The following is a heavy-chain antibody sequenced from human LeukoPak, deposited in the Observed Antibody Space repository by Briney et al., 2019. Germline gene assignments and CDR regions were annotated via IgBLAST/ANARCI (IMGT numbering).Heavy chain of an antibody. CDR3: ARDPGKAAEGTVGYFDF. V-gene: IGHV3-7*01. Sequence: GSLRLSCAASGFTFSSYWMGWVRQTPEKGLEWVANIKQDGSDKYYVDSVKGRFTISRDNAKNSLYLQMDSLRAEDTAIFYCARDPGKAAEGTVGYFDFWGQGTLVTVSS. J-gene: IGHJ4*02. D-gene: IGHD6-13*01. CDR1: GFTFSSYW. CDR2: IKQDGSDK.